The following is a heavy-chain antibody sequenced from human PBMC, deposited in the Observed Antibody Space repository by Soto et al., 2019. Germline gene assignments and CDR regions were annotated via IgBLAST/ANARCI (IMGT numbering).Heavy chain of an antibody. J-gene: IGHJ6*03. D-gene: IGHD2-2*01. CDR1: GGSISSSSYY. Sequence: SETLSLTCTVSGGSISSSSYYWGWIRQPPGKGLEWIGSIYYSGSTYYNPSLKSRVTISVDTSKNQFSLKLSSVTAADTAVYYCARLGSRYQLLYYYMDVWGKGTTVTVSS. CDR3: ARLGSRYQLLYYYMDV. CDR2: IYYSGST. V-gene: IGHV4-39*01.